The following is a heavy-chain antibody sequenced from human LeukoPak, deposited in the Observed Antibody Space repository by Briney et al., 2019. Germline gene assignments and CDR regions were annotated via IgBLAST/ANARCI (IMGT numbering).Heavy chain of an antibody. V-gene: IGHV4-34*01. Sequence: SETLSFTGASYGGSFSGYYWSWIRQRPGKGRVWRGDTNHSGSTNYKPLLKSRVTISVDTSKNQFSLKLSSVTAADTAVYYCARQAEDFWSGYYTEDTDYFDYWGQGTLVTVSS. CDR1: GGSFSGYY. J-gene: IGHJ4*02. CDR2: TNHSGST. CDR3: ARQAEDFWSGYYTEDTDYFDY. D-gene: IGHD3-3*01.